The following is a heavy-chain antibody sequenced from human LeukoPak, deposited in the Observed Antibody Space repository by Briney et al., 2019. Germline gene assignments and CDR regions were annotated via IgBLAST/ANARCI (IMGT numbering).Heavy chain of an antibody. V-gene: IGHV1-2*02. CDR2: INPNSGGT. D-gene: IGHD6-19*01. J-gene: IGHJ5*02. CDR1: GYTFTYYY. Sequence: ASVKVSCKASGYTFTYYYMHWARQAPGQGLEWMGWINPNSGGTNYAQKFQGRVTITADESTSTAYMELSSLRSEDTAVYYCARSIAVAGSPYNWFDPWGQGTLVIVSS. CDR3: ARSIAVAGSPYNWFDP.